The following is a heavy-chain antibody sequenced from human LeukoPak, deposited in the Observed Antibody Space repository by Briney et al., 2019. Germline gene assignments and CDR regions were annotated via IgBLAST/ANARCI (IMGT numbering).Heavy chain of an antibody. CDR3: ARRDSSGYERLWDAFDI. D-gene: IGHD3-22*01. CDR1: GGSISSSSYY. J-gene: IGHJ3*02. V-gene: IGHV4-39*07. CDR2: IYYSGST. Sequence: SETLSLTCTVSGGSISSSSYYWGWIRQPPGKGLEWIGGIYYSGSTYYNPSLKSRVTISVDTSKNQFSLKLSSVTAADTAVYYCARRDSSGYERLWDAFDIWGQGTMVTVSS.